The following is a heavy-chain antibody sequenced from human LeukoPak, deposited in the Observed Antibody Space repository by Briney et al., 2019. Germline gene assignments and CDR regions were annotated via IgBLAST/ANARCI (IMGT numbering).Heavy chain of an antibody. CDR2: IYYSGST. CDR3: ARHTYDFWSGYNSINWFDP. V-gene: IGHV4-31*03. D-gene: IGHD3-3*01. Sequence: SQTLSLTCTVSGGSISSGGYYWSWIRQHPGKGLEWIGYIYYSGSTYYNPSLKSRVTISVDTSKNQFSLKLSSVTAADTAVYYCARHTYDFWSGYNSINWFDPWGQGTLVTVSS. CDR1: GGSISSGGYY. J-gene: IGHJ5*02.